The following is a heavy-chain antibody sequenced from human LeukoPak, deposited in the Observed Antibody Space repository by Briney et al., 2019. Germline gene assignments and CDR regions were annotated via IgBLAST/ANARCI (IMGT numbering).Heavy chain of an antibody. CDR3: ARDKYCGGDCYSYDY. CDR1: GFTFSSYW. D-gene: IGHD2-21*02. CDR2: IKQDGSEK. J-gene: IGHJ4*02. Sequence: PGGSLRLSCAASGFTFSSYWMSWVRQAPGKGLEWVANIKQDGSEKYYVDSVKDRFTISRDNAKNSLYLQMNSLRAEDTAVYYCARDKYCGGDCYSYDYWGQGTLVTVSS. V-gene: IGHV3-7*03.